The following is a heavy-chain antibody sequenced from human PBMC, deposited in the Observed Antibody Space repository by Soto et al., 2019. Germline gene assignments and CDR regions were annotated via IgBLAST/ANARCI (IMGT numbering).Heavy chain of an antibody. D-gene: IGHD2-15*01. V-gene: IGHV3-23*01. CDR1: GFTFSSYA. CDR2: ISGSGGST. J-gene: IGHJ6*03. CDR3: AKGGYCSGGSCYSVDYYYYYMDV. Sequence: EVQLLESGGGLVQPGGCLRLSCAASGFTFSSYAMSWVRQAPGKGLEWVSAISGSGGSTYYADSVKGRFTISRDNSKNTLYLQMNSLRAEDTAVYYCAKGGYCSGGSCYSVDYYYYYMDVWGKGTTVTVSS.